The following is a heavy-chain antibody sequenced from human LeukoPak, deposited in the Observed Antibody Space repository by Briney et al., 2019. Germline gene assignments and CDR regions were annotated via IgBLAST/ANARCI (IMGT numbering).Heavy chain of an antibody. CDR2: INHSGST. D-gene: IGHD3-10*01. J-gene: IGHJ5*02. CDR1: GGSFSTYY. Sequence: PSETLSLTCAVYGGSFSTYYWSWIRQPPGEGLEWIGEINHSGSTNYDPSLKSRVTISVDTSKNQFSLKLSSVTAADTAVYYCALSTYGSGSYTWGQGTLVTVSS. V-gene: IGHV4-34*01. CDR3: ALSTYGSGSYT.